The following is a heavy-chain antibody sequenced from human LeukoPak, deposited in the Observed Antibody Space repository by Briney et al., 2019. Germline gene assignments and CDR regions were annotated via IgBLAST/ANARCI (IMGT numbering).Heavy chain of an antibody. CDR3: AREPDHSSTWFARGDYYYGMDV. V-gene: IGHV3-33*01. Sequence: GGSLRLSCAASGFTFSSYGMHWVRQAPGKGLEWVAVIWYDGSNKYYADSVKGRFTISRDNPKNTLYLQMNSLRAEDTAVYYCAREPDHSSTWFARGDYYYGMDVWGQGTTVTVSS. CDR1: GFTFSSYG. D-gene: IGHD3-10*01. J-gene: IGHJ6*02. CDR2: IWYDGSNK.